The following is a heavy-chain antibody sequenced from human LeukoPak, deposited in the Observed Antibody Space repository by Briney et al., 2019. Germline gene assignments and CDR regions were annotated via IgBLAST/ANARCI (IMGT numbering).Heavy chain of an antibody. V-gene: IGHV1-2*02. J-gene: IGHJ3*02. CDR3: ARESEWELLVSAFDI. CDR1: GYTFTGYY. D-gene: IGHD1-26*01. Sequence: GASVKVSCKASGYTFTGYYMHWVRQAPGQGLEWMGWINPNSGGTNYAQKFQGRVTMTRDTSTSTAYMELSRLRSDDTAVYYCARESEWELLVSAFDIWGQGTMVTVSS. CDR2: INPNSGGT.